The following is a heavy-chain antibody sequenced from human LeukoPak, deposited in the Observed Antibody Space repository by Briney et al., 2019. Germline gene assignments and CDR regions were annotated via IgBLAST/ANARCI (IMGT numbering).Heavy chain of an antibody. CDR3: ARGDDFVVVPAAGSSMADFDY. CDR2: ISYDGGNK. J-gene: IGHJ4*02. CDR1: GFTFSSYG. Sequence: GGSLRLSCAAPGFTFSSYGMHWVRQAPGKGLEWVAVISYDGGNKYYADSVKGRFTVSRDNSKNTLYLQMNSLRTEDTAVYYCARGDDFVVVPAAGSSMADFDYWGQGTLVTVSS. V-gene: IGHV3-30*03. D-gene: IGHD2-2*01.